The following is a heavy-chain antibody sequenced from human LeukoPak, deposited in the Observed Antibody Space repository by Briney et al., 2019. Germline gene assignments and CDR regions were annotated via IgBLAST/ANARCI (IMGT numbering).Heavy chain of an antibody. J-gene: IGHJ5*02. CDR2: IWYDGSNK. Sequence: GGSLRLSCAASGFTFSSYGMHWVRQAPGKGLEWVAVIWYDGSNKYYADSVKGRFTISRDNAKNSLYLQMNSLRAEDTAVYYCARDLVAAAGEYNWFDPWGQGTLVTVSS. V-gene: IGHV3-33*01. CDR3: ARDLVAAAGEYNWFDP. CDR1: GFTFSSYG. D-gene: IGHD6-13*01.